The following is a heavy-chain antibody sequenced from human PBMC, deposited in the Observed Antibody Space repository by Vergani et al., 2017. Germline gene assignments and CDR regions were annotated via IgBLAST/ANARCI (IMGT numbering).Heavy chain of an antibody. J-gene: IGHJ6*03. Sequence: QVQLVQSGAEVKKPGSSVKVSCKASGGTFSSYAISWVRQAPGQGLEWMGRIIPILGTANYAQKFQGRVTITADESTSTAYMELSSLRSEDTAVYYCARDANGWDMIVSSYYYYMDVWGKGTTVTVSS. CDR1: GGTFSSYA. D-gene: IGHD3-22*01. V-gene: IGHV1-69*11. CDR2: IIPILGTA. CDR3: ARDANGWDMIVSSYYYYMDV.